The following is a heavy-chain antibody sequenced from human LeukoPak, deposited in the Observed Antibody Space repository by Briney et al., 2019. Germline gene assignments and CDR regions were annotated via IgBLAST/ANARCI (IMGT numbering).Heavy chain of an antibody. J-gene: IGHJ6*02. CDR3: AREAYDYVWGSYRYTNYDYGMDV. V-gene: IGHV3-30-3*01. CDR2: ISYDGSNK. CDR1: GFTFSSYA. D-gene: IGHD3-16*02. Sequence: PGRSLRLSCAASGFTFSSYAMHWLRQAPGKGLEWVAVISYDGSNKYYADSVKGRFTISRDNSKNTLYLQMNSLRAEDTAVYYCAREAYDYVWGSYRYTNYDYGMDVWGQGTTVTVSS.